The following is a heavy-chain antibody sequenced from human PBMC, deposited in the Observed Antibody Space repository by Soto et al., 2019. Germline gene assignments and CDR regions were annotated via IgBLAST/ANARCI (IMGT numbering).Heavy chain of an antibody. CDR3: ARGGYCSGGGCYSLYYYGMDV. CDR1: GGTFSSYA. Sequence: ASVKVSCKASGGTFSSYAISWVRQAPGQGLEWMGGIIPIFGTANYAQKFQGRVTITADESTSTAYMELSSLRSEDTAVYYCARGGYCSGGGCYSLYYYGMDVWGQGTTVTVSS. V-gene: IGHV1-69*13. D-gene: IGHD2-15*01. CDR2: IIPIFGTA. J-gene: IGHJ6*02.